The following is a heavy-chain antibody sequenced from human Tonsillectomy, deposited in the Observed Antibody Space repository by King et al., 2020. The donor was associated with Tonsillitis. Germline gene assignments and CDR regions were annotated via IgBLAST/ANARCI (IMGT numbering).Heavy chain of an antibody. CDR1: GHTFTSYY. J-gene: IGHJ4*02. CDR3: ASFLRSYGSYGANYLVY. Sequence: VQLVQSGAEVKKPGASVKVSCKASGHTFTSYYMHWVRQAPGQGLEWMGLINPSGGSPTFAQKFQGRVTMNRNTSTSTVYMELRSLRSDDTAVYYCASFLRSYGSYGANYLVYCGQGTRVTVSS. D-gene: IGHD1-26*01. CDR2: INPSGGSP. V-gene: IGHV1-46*01.